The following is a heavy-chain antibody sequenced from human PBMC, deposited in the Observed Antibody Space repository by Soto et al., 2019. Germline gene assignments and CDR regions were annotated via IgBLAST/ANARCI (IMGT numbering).Heavy chain of an antibody. D-gene: IGHD6-13*01. CDR1: GFTFSSYA. J-gene: IGHJ5*02. CDR2: ISGSGGST. CDR3: ANPEVPGSIAAAFHP. Sequence: EVQLLESGGGLVQPGGSLRLSCAASGFTFSSYAMSWVRQAPGKGLEWVSAISGSGGSTYYADSVKGRFTISRDNSKNTLYLQMNSVRAGDTAVYYWANPEVPGSIAAAFHPGGQGPLVTVSS. V-gene: IGHV3-23*01.